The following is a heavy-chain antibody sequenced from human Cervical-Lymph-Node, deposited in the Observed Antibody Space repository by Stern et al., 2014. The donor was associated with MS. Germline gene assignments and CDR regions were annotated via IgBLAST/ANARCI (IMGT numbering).Heavy chain of an antibody. Sequence: EVQLEESGGGLIKPGGSLRLSCAASGFTFYNAWMSWFRQAPGQGLEWVGRIKSEIDGGTTDYAAPVKGRFSISRDDSRNTLSLQMNSLKTEDTAVYYCTARHFMTWDIWGLGTLVSVSS. D-gene: IGHD1-26*01. CDR3: TARHFMTWDI. V-gene: IGHV3-15*01. CDR1: GFTFYNAW. CDR2: IKSEIDGGTT. J-gene: IGHJ4*02.